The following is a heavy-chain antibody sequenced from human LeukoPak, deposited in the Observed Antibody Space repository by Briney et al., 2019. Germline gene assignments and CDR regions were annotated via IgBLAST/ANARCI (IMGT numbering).Heavy chain of an antibody. CDR2: IKQDGTQK. V-gene: IGHV3-7*02. D-gene: IGHD3-10*01. CDR1: GFTFSSYW. CDR3: AVPGGITMARRKDAFDI. J-gene: IGHJ3*02. Sequence: PGGSLRLSCAASGFTFSSYWMSWVRQAPGRGLEWVADIKQDGTQKYYVDSVEGRITISRDNVKNSLYLQMNSLRAEDTAVYYCAVPGGITMARRKDAFDIWGQGTMVTVSS.